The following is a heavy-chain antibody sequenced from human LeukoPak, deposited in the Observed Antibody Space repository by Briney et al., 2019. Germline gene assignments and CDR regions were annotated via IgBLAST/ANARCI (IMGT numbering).Heavy chain of an antibody. CDR3: TTRFGSGSYDEGDAFDI. Sequence: GGSLRLSCAASGFTFSNAWMSWVRQPPGQGMEWVGRIKSKTDGGTTDYAAPVKGRFTISRDDSKNTLYLQMNSLKTEDTAVYYCTTRFGSGSYDEGDAFDIWGQGTMVTVSS. V-gene: IGHV3-15*01. D-gene: IGHD3-10*01. CDR2: IKSKTDGGTT. J-gene: IGHJ3*02. CDR1: GFTFSNAW.